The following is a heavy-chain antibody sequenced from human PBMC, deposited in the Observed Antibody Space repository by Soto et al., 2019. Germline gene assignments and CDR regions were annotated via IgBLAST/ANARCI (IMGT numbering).Heavy chain of an antibody. J-gene: IGHJ4*02. V-gene: IGHV3-15*01. CDR1: EFTFTYAW. D-gene: IGHD3-16*02. CDR2: IKSKTDGGTT. CDR3: TSLYYGH. Sequence: GGSLRLSCAASEFTFTYAWMSWVRQAPGKGLEWVGRIKSKTDGGTTDYAAPVEGRFTISRDESQNTLYLQMNSLKTEDTAVYYCTSLYYGHWGQGTLVTVSS.